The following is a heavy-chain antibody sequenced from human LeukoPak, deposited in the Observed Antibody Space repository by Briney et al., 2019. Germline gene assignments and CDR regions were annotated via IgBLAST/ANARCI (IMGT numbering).Heavy chain of an antibody. CDR3: ARDPLYYDSSGYRETDDY. CDR1: GYSFTSNY. J-gene: IGHJ4*02. V-gene: IGHV1-69*13. D-gene: IGHD3-22*01. CDR2: IIPIFGTA. Sequence: ASVKVSCKVSGYSFTSNYIHWVRQAPGQGLEWMGGIIPIFGTANYAQKFQGRVTITADESTSTAYMELSSLRSEDTAVYYCARDPLYYDSSGYRETDDYWGQGTLVTVSS.